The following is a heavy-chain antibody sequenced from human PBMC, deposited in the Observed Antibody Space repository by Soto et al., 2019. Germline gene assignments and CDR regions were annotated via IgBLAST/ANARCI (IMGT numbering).Heavy chain of an antibody. CDR1: GYTFTSYA. V-gene: IGHV1-3*01. J-gene: IGHJ4*02. Sequence: QVQLVQSGAEVKKPGASVKVSCKASGYTFTSYAMHWVRQAPGQRLEWMGWINAGNGNTKYSQKFQGRVTITRDTSASTAYMELSSLRSEDTAVYYCARALGYSSAGGYLDYWGQGTLVTVSS. CDR3: ARALGYSSAGGYLDY. CDR2: INAGNGNT. D-gene: IGHD6-19*01.